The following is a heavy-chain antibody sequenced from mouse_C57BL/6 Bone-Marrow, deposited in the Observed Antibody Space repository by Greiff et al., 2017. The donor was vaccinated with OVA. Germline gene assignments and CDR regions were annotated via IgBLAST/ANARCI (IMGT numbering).Heavy chain of an antibody. CDR1: GFNIKDDY. CDR2: IDPENGDT. V-gene: IGHV14-4*01. J-gene: IGHJ2*01. CDR3: TSYGNFDY. Sequence: VQLKQSGAELVRPGASVKLSYTASGFNIKDDYMHWVKQRPEQGLAWIGWIDPENGDTEYASKFQGKATITADTSSNTAYLQLSSLTSEDTAVYYCTSYGNFDYWGQGTTLTVSS. D-gene: IGHD2-1*01.